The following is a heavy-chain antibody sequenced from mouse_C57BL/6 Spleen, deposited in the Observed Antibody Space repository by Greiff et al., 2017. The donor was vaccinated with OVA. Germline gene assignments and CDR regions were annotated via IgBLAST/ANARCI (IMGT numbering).Heavy chain of an antibody. V-gene: IGHV1-53*01. D-gene: IGHD1-1*01. CDR1: GYTFTSYW. J-gene: IGHJ1*03. Sequence: VQLQQPGTELVKPGASVKLSCKASGYTFTSYWMHWVKQRPGQGLEWIGNINPSNGGTNYNEKFKSKATLTVDKSSSTAYMQLSSLTSEDSAVYYCAREDGSSYGYFDVWGTGTTVTVSS. CDR3: AREDGSSYGYFDV. CDR2: INPSNGGT.